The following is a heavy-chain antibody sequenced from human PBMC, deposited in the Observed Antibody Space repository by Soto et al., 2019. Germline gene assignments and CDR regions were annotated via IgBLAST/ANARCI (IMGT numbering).Heavy chain of an antibody. Sequence: QVQLVQSGAEVKKPGASVKVSCKASGYTFTSYAMHWVRQAPGQRLEWMGWINAGNGNTKYSQKFQGRVTITRDTSASTSYMELSSLRSEDTAVYYCARVNSSGVKNFDYWGQGTLVTVSS. V-gene: IGHV1-3*01. CDR3: ARVNSSGVKNFDY. J-gene: IGHJ4*02. CDR1: GYTFTSYA. CDR2: INAGNGNT. D-gene: IGHD3-16*01.